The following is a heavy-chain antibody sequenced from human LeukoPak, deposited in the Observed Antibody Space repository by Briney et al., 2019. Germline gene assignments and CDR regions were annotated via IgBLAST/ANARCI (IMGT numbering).Heavy chain of an antibody. D-gene: IGHD3-22*01. V-gene: IGHV3-53*01. CDR1: GFTVSSNY. CDR2: IYSGGST. CDR3: ARVGYYYDSSGYYPTARPWYFDL. J-gene: IGHJ2*01. Sequence: PGGSLRLSCAASGFTVSSNYMSWVRQAPGKGLEWVSVIYSGGSTYYADSVKGRFTISRDNSKNTLYLQMNSLRAEDTAVHYCARVGYYYDSSGYYPTARPWYFDLWGRGTLVTVSS.